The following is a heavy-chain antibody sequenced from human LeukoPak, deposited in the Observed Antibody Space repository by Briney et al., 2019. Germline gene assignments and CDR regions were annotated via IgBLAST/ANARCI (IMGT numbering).Heavy chain of an antibody. Sequence: GRSLRLSCEASGFTFSHYGMHWVRQALGKELEWVAVIWSDATKQYYAASVKGRVTISRDNFKNTVSLQMNSLRADDTAIYYCAKDAQRGFDYSNSLEHWGQGTLVTVSS. CDR1: GFTFSHYG. CDR2: IWSDATKQ. CDR3: AKDAQRGFDYSNSLEH. J-gene: IGHJ4*02. D-gene: IGHD4-11*01. V-gene: IGHV3-33*06.